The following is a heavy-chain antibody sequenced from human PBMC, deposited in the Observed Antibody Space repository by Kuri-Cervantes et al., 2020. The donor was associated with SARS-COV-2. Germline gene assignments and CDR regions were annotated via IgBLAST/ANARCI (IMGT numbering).Heavy chain of an antibody. V-gene: IGHV1-18*01. CDR2: ISAYNGNT. CDR1: GYTFTSYG. CDR3: ARGGYFDWLANLYYYYMDV. Sequence: ASVKVSCKASGYTFTSYGISWVRQAPGQGLEWMGWISAYNGNTNYAQKLQGRVTMTTDTSTSTAYMELRCLRSDDTAVYYCARGGYFDWLANLYYYYMDVWGKGTTVTVSS. D-gene: IGHD3-9*01. J-gene: IGHJ6*03.